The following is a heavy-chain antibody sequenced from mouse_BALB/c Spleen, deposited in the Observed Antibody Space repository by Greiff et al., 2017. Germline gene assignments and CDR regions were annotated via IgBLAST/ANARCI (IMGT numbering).Heavy chain of an antibody. J-gene: IGHJ2*01. Sequence: QVQLKQSGAELAKPGASVKMSCKASGYTFTSYWMHWVKQRPGQGLEWIGYINPSTGYTEYNQKFKDKATLTADKSSSTAYMQLSSLTSEDSAVYYCARVGGNYFDYWGQGTTLTVSS. CDR1: GYTFTSYW. D-gene: IGHD2-14*01. CDR2: INPSTGYT. CDR3: ARVGGNYFDY. V-gene: IGHV1-7*01.